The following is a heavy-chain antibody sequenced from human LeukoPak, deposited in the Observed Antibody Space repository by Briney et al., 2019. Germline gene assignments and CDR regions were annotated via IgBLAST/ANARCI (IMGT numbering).Heavy chain of an antibody. CDR2: INHSGST. CDR3: ARDREVGATGYYFDY. J-gene: IGHJ4*02. Sequence: SETLSLTCTVSSGSISTSNYYWSWIRQPPGKGLEWIGEINHSGSTNYNPSLKSRVTISLDTSKNHSSLRLSSVTAADTAVYYCARDREVGATGYYFDYWGQGTLVTVSS. V-gene: IGHV4-39*02. CDR1: SGSISTSNYY. D-gene: IGHD1-26*01.